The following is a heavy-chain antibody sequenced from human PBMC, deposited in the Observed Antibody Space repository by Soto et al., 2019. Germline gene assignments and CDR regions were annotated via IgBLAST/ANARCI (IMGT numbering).Heavy chain of an antibody. J-gene: IGHJ4*02. CDR3: ARDRAYTCYDY. D-gene: IGHD5-18*01. V-gene: IGHV3-7*05. CDR2: INEDGSQR. Sequence: PGGSLRLSCAACGSIFSSSWMTWIRQAPGRGLEWVASINEDGSQRYYVDSAKGRFTISRDNARNSLSLEMNSLRVEDTAMYYCARDRAYTCYDYWGQGTVVTVSS. CDR1: GSIFSSSW.